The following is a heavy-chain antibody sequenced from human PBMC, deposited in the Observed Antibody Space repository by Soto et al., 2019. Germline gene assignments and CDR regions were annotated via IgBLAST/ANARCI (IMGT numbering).Heavy chain of an antibody. D-gene: IGHD1-26*01. CDR2: IIPIFGTA. J-gene: IGHJ5*02. CDR3: SRDRGSYLVNWFDT. V-gene: IGHV1-69*01. Sequence: QVQLVQSGAEVKKPGSSVKFSCKASGGTFSSYAISWVRQAPGQGLEWMGGIIPIFGTANYAQKFQGSVTITADESTSPAYIELSSLKSEDKAVYYCSRDRGSYLVNWFDTRGQGTLVTVSS. CDR1: GGTFSSYA.